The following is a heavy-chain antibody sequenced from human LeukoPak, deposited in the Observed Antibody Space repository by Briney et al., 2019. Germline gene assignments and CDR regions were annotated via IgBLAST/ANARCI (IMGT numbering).Heavy chain of an antibody. D-gene: IGHD4/OR15-4a*01. Sequence: PSGTLSLTCAVSGGSISSSNWWSWVRQPPGKGLEWIGEISHSGSTNYNPSLKSRVTISVDKSKNQFSLKLSSVTAADTAVYYCARRAGAYSHPYDYWGQGTLVTVSS. J-gene: IGHJ4*02. CDR2: ISHSGST. V-gene: IGHV4-4*02. CDR3: ARRAGAYSHPYDY. CDR1: GGSISSSNW.